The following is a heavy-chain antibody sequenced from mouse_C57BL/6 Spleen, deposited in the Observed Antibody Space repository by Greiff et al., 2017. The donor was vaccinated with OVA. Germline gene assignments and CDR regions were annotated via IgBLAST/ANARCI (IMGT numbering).Heavy chain of an antibody. V-gene: IGHV1-76*01. J-gene: IGHJ2*01. CDR1: GYTFTDYY. CDR3: ARSFYYYGSSYYFDY. CDR2: IYPGSGNT. D-gene: IGHD1-1*01. Sequence: QVQLQQSGAELVRPGASVKLSCKASGYTFTDYYINWVKQRPGQGLEWIARIYPGSGNTYYNEKFKGKATLTAEKSSSTAYMQLSSLTSEDSAVYFCARSFYYYGSSYYFDYWGQGTTLTVSS.